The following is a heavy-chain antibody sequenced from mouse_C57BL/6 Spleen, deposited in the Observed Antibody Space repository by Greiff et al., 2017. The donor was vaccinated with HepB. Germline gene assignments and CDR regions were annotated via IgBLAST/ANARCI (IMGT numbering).Heavy chain of an antibody. Sequence: QVQLQQPGAELVKPGASVKLSCKASGYTFTSYWMQWVKQRPGQGLEWIGEIEPSDSYTNYNQKFKGKATLTVDTSSSTAYMQLSSLTSEDSAVYYCAREPYYYGSSYGAMDYWGQGTSVTVSS. CDR3: AREPYYYGSSYGAMDY. CDR2: IEPSDSYT. J-gene: IGHJ4*01. D-gene: IGHD1-1*01. CDR1: GYTFTSYW. V-gene: IGHV1-50*01.